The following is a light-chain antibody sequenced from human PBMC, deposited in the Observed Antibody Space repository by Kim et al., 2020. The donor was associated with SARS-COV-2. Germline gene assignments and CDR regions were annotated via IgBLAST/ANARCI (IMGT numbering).Light chain of an antibody. CDR3: QKYNGAPWT. V-gene: IGKV1-27*01. J-gene: IGKJ1*01. CDR2: AAA. CDR1: QGISKD. Sequence: SAAVGDRVPITCRASQGISKDLAWYQQKPGNAPKLLICAAAALQSGVPTRFSGSGSGTDFTLTISSLQPEDVATYYCQKYNGAPWTFGQGTKLEI.